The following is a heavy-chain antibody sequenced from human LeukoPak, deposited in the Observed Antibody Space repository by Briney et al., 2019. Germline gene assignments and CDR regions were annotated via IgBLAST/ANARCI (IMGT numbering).Heavy chain of an antibody. D-gene: IGHD4-17*01. V-gene: IGHV5-51*01. CDR1: GYSFTSYW. Sequence: GESLKISCQGSGYSFTSYWIAWVRQMPGKGLEWMGIIYPGDSDTRYSPSFQGQVTISADKSISTAYLQWSSLKASDTAMYYCTTTVTTHSMDVWGQGTTVTVSS. CDR3: TTTVTTHSMDV. J-gene: IGHJ6*02. CDR2: IYPGDSDT.